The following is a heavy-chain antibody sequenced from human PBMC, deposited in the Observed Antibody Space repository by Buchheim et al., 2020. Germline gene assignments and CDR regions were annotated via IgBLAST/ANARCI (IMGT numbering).Heavy chain of an antibody. D-gene: IGHD2-2*01. V-gene: IGHV4-59*01. Sequence: QVQLQESGPGLVKPSETLSLTCTVSGGSISSYYWSWIRQPPGKGLEWIGYIYYSGSTNYNPSLKSRVTISVDTSKNQFSLKLSSVTAADTAVYYCARGVPAAIYYFDYWGQGTL. J-gene: IGHJ4*02. CDR3: ARGVPAAIYYFDY. CDR1: GGSISSYY. CDR2: IYYSGST.